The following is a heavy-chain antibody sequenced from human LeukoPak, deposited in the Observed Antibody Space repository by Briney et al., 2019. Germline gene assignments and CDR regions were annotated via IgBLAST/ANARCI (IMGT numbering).Heavy chain of an antibody. V-gene: IGHV3-23*01. Sequence: GGSLRLSCAASGFTFSSHGMNWVRQAPGKGLEWVSGSSSIGGRTYYADSVKGRFTISRDNSKNTLYLQMNSLRAEDTAVYYCASAIQGNWGQGTLVIVSS. CDR3: ASAIQGN. CDR2: SSSIGGRT. J-gene: IGHJ4*02. CDR1: GFTFSSHG.